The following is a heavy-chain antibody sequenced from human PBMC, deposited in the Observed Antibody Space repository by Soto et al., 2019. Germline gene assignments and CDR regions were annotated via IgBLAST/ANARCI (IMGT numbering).Heavy chain of an antibody. CDR2: MNPNSGNT. V-gene: IGHV1-8*01. D-gene: IGHD1-26*01. J-gene: IGHJ4*02. CDR1: GYTFTSYD. Sequence: ASVKVSCKASGYTFTSYDINWVRQATGQGLEWMGWMNPNSGNTGYAQKFQGRVTMTRNTSISTAYMELSSLRSEGTAVYYCARGVIVGRTFGYWGQGTLVTVSS. CDR3: ARGVIVGRTFGY.